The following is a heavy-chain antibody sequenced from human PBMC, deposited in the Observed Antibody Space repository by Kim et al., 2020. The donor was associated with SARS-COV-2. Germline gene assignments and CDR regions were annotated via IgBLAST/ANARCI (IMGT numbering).Heavy chain of an antibody. Sequence: GGSLRLSCSASGFTFSSYALTLVRPAPLPGLELVSSTSSTSSYKYYSDSVRGRFTISRDNANNSLYLQMNSLRAEDTAVYYCARPSPRGYTYGMDVWGQGTTVTVSS. V-gene: IGHV3-21*01. D-gene: IGHD2-2*02. J-gene: IGHJ6*02. CDR1: GFTFSSYA. CDR2: TSSTSSYK. CDR3: ARPSPRGYTYGMDV.